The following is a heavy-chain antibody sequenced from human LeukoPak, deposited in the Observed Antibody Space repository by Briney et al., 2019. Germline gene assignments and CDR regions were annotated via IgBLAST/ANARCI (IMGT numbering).Heavy chain of an antibody. CDR2: TYYRSTWYN. CDR1: GDSVSSNSVT. V-gene: IGHV6-1*01. Sequence: SQTLSLTYAISGDSVSSNSVTWNWIRQSPSRGLECLGRTYYRSTWYNDYAVSVRGRITVNPDTSKNQFSLHLNPVTPEDTAVYYCARRLTQYDCFDPWGQGILVTVSS. J-gene: IGHJ5*02. CDR3: ARRLTQYDCFDP. D-gene: IGHD2-2*01.